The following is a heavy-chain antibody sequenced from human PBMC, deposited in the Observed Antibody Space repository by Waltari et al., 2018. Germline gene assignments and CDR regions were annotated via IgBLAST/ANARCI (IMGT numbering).Heavy chain of an antibody. CDR2: ISIGGGKL. Sequence: EVQLSESGGGLVQPGGSLRLSCVVSGFRLSTSAMGCVCQAPGEGLELVSSISIGGGKLYYADSGKARFTISREDSKNALYLQLNRLRAEDTGLYYCAKEIRPNDYWGQGTVVTVSS. CDR1: GFRLSTSA. V-gene: IGHV3-23*01. CDR3: AKEIRPNDY. J-gene: IGHJ4*02.